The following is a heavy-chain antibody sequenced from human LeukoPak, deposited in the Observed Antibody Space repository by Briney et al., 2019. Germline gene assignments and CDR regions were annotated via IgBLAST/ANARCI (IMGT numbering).Heavy chain of an antibody. CDR2: IYYSGST. J-gene: IGHJ4*02. D-gene: IGHD3-10*01. Sequence: KSSETLSLTCTVSGGSISSSSYYWGWIRQPPGKGLEWIGSIYYSGSTYYNPSLKSRVTISVDTSKNQFSLKLSSVTAADTAVYYCARLLILWFGESHPDYWGQGTLVTVSS. CDR3: ARLLILWFGESHPDY. CDR1: GGSISSSSYY. V-gene: IGHV4-39*01.